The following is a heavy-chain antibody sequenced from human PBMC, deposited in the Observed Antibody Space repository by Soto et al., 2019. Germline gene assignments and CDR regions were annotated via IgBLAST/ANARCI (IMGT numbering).Heavy chain of an antibody. CDR2: IQSKTYGKAT. Sequence: EVQLVESGGGLLKPGESVRLSCAASGFSFDNAWMNWVRQAPGKGLEWVGRIQSKTYGKATDYAAPVKGRFTISRDDSKNTLYLHMNSLKAEDSAVYYCTSGLIVVVAASRLAGYRGQGTLVTVSS. V-gene: IGHV3-15*07. D-gene: IGHD2-21*01. J-gene: IGHJ4*02. CDR1: GFSFDNAW. CDR3: TSGLIVVVAASRLAGY.